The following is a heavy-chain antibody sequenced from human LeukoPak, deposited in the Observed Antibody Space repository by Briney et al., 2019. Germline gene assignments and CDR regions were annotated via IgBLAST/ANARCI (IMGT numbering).Heavy chain of an antibody. CDR1: GFTFSSYA. CDR2: ISVSGATT. D-gene: IGHD6-19*01. J-gene: IGHJ4*02. V-gene: IGHV3-23*01. CDR3: AKDPWQWLGG. Sequence: GGSLRLSCAASGFTFSSYAMSWVRQAPGKGLEWVSSISVSGATTYYADSVKGRFTISRDNSKNTLYLQVNSLRAEDTAVYYCAKDPWQWLGGWGQGTLVTVSS.